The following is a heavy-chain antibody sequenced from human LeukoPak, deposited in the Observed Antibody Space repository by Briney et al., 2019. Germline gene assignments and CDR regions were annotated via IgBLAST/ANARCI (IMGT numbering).Heavy chain of an antibody. CDR3: ARGRRRGVVVPAASNYFDY. D-gene: IGHD2-2*01. CDR1: GGSFSGYY. Sequence: NPSETLSLTCAVYGGSFSGYYWSWIRQPPGKGLEWIGEINHSGSTSYNPSLKSRVTISVDTSKNQFSLKLSSVTAADTAVYYCARGRRRGVVVPAASNYFDYWGQGTLVTVSS. V-gene: IGHV4-34*01. J-gene: IGHJ4*02. CDR2: INHSGST.